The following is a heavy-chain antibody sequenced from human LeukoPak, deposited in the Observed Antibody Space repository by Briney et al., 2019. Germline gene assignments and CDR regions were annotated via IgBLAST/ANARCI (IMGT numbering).Heavy chain of an antibody. CDR2: ISGSGGST. CDR1: GFTFSSYA. Sequence: PGGSLGLSCAASGFTFSSYAMSWVRQASGKGLEWVSAISGSGGSTYYADSVKGRFTISRDNSKNTLYLQMDSLRAEDTAVYYCAKDRAGYFDWFDAFDIWGQGTMVTVSS. D-gene: IGHD3-9*01. CDR3: AKDRAGYFDWFDAFDI. V-gene: IGHV3-23*01. J-gene: IGHJ3*02.